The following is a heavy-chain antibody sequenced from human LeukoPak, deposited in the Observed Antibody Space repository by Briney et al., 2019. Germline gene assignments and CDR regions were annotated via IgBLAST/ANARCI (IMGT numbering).Heavy chain of an antibody. CDR3: ARGLGSITIFGVVISSWFDP. CDR1: GYSISSTYY. V-gene: IGHV4-38-2*01. Sequence: SETLSLTCVVSGYSISSTYYWGWIRQPPGKGLEWIGSIYHSGSTYYNPSLKSRVTISVDTSRNQFSLKLSSVTAADTAVYYCARGLGSITIFGVVISSWFDPWGQGTLVTVSS. D-gene: IGHD3-3*01. J-gene: IGHJ5*02. CDR2: IYHSGST.